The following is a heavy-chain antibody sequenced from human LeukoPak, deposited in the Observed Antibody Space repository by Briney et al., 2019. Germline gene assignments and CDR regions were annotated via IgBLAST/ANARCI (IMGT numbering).Heavy chain of an antibody. CDR3: ARVVGGTWLVDY. CDR2: ISFDGGNT. V-gene: IGHV3-30-3*01. CDR1: GFSFSSYA. D-gene: IGHD1-26*01. J-gene: IGHJ4*02. Sequence: PGGSLRLSCAASGFSFSSYAMHWVRQAPGKGLEGVAYISFDGGNTYYADSVKGPFTISRDNSKSTLYLQMNSLNPEDTAVYYCARVVGGTWLVDYWGQGTLVTVSS.